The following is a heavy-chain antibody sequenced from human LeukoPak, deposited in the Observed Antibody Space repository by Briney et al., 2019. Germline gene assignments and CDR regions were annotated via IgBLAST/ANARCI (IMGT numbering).Heavy chain of an antibody. D-gene: IGHD6-6*01. CDR2: ISYDGSNK. CDR3: ARSGSSRAPFDY. V-gene: IGHV3-30-3*01. CDR1: GFTFSSYA. J-gene: IGHJ4*02. Sequence: GGSLRLSCAASGFTFSSYAMHWVRQAPGKGLEWVAVISYDGSNKYYADSVKGRFTISRDNSKNTLYLQMNSLKPEDTAVYHCARSGSSRAPFDYWGQGTLVTVSS.